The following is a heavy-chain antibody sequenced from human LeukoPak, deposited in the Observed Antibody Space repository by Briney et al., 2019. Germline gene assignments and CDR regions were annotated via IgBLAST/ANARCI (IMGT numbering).Heavy chain of an antibody. CDR3: ARDRYGGFDY. J-gene: IGHJ4*02. D-gene: IGHD1-26*01. CDR2: IYYSGST. CDR1: GGSISSYY. V-gene: IGHV4-59*01. Sequence: PSETLSLTCTVSGGSISSYYWSWIRQPPGKGLEWIGYIYYSGSTNYNPSLKSRVTISVDTSKNQFSLKLSSVTAADTAVYYCARDRYGGFDYWGQGILVTVSS.